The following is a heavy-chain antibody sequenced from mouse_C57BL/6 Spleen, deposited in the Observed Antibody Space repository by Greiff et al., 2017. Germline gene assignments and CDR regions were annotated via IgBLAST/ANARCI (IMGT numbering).Heavy chain of an antibody. D-gene: IGHD1-1*01. V-gene: IGHV1-72*01. J-gene: IGHJ2*01. CDR3: AREIITTVVYFDD. Sequence: QVQLKQPGAELVKPGASVKLSCKASGYTFTSYWMHWVKQRPGRGLEWIGRIDPNSGGNKYNEKFKSKATLTVDKPSSTAYMQLSCLTSEDSAVYYCAREIITTVVYFDDWGQGTTLTVSS. CDR1: GYTFTSYW. CDR2: IDPNSGGN.